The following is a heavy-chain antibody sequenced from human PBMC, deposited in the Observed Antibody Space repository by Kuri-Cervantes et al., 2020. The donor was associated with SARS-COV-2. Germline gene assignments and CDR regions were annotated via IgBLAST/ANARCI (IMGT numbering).Heavy chain of an antibody. CDR1: GFTFSSYA. CDR2: ISVSGGGT. Sequence: GGSLRLSCAASGFTFSSYAMAWVRQAPGKGLECVSDISVSGGGTHYADSVRGRFTISRDNSKNTLYLQVSSLRAEDMAVYYCAKGSGLLGSAWYGRAHFDYWGQGTLVTVSS. CDR3: AKGSGLLGSAWYGRAHFDY. J-gene: IGHJ4*02. V-gene: IGHV3-23*01. D-gene: IGHD6-19*01.